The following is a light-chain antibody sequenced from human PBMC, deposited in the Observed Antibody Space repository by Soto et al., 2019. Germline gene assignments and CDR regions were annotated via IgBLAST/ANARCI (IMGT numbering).Light chain of an antibody. CDR2: GAK. V-gene: IGKV1-39*01. J-gene: IGKJ5*01. Sequence: DLQRTQSPSFLSASVGDIVTITCRASHAISNYLNWYQQRPGEAPNLLIFGAKTLQSGVPSRFSGSGYGTDFTLTITTLHPEDVRIYYCQQCHATPLTFGQGTRLEI. CDR1: HAISNY. CDR3: QQCHATPLT.